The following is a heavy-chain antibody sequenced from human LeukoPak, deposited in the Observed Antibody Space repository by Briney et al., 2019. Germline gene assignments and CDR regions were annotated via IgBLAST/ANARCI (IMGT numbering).Heavy chain of an antibody. D-gene: IGHD3-10*01. CDR3: ARAGVYYYYYYMDV. V-gene: IGHV3-30*04. CDR2: ISYDGSIK. J-gene: IGHJ6*03. Sequence: PGRSLRLSCAASGFTFSSYAMHWVRQAPGKGLEWVAAISYDGSIKYSADSVKGRFTISRDNSKNTLYLQMNSLRAEDTAVYYCARAGVYYYYYYMDVWGKGTTVTVSS. CDR1: GFTFSSYA.